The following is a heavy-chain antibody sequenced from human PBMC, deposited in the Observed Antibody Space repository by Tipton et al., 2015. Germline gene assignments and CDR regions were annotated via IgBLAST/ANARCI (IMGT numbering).Heavy chain of an antibody. D-gene: IGHD2/OR15-2a*01. Sequence: QLVQSGAEVKKPGASVRVSCKASGYSFTSYDINWVRQAPGQGLEWMGWINTYNHNTIYAQNLHARVTLTTDTATTTAYMELRSLRSDDTAVYYCAREGTSASFPTRDFYYWGQGTPVTVSS. CDR1: GYSFTSYD. CDR3: AREGTSASFPTRDFYY. J-gene: IGHJ4*02. V-gene: IGHV1-18*01. CDR2: INTYNHNT.